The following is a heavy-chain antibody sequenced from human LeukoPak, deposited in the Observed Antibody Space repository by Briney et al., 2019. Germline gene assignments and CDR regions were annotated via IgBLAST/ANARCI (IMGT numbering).Heavy chain of an antibody. CDR1: DGSINSYY. CDR3: ATATYYDYYYYYGMDV. Sequence: PSETLSLTCSVSDGSINSYYWNWIRRPPGKGLEWIGYIYYNGNTNYSPSLKSRVTLSVDTSKNLFSLKVSSVTAADTAVYYCATATYYDYYYYYGMDVWGQGTTVTVSS. CDR2: IYYNGNT. D-gene: IGHD3-3*01. J-gene: IGHJ6*02. V-gene: IGHV4-59*01.